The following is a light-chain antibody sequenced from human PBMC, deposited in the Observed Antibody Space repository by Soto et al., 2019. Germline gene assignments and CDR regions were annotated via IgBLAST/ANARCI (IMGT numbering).Light chain of an antibody. CDR1: QSVRSSY. J-gene: IGKJ1*01. Sequence: EIVLTQSPGTLSLSPGERATLSCRASQSVRSSYLAWYQQKPGQAPRLLIYGASSRATGIPDRFSGSGSGTDFTLTISRLEPEDFAVYYCQQYGSSPKTLGQGTKVE. CDR2: GAS. V-gene: IGKV3-20*01. CDR3: QQYGSSPKT.